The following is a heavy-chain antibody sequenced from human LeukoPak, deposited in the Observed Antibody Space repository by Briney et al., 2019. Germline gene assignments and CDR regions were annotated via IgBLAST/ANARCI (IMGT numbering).Heavy chain of an antibody. Sequence: PGGSLRLSCAASGFTFSSYSMSWVRQAPGKGLEWVSSISSSSSYIYYADSVKGRFTISRDNAKNSLYLQMNSLRAEDTAVYYCARDGDSGYDYHYYYGMDVWGQGTTVTVSS. V-gene: IGHV3-21*01. D-gene: IGHD5-12*01. CDR2: ISSSSSYI. CDR3: ARDGDSGYDYHYYYGMDV. J-gene: IGHJ6*02. CDR1: GFTFSSYS.